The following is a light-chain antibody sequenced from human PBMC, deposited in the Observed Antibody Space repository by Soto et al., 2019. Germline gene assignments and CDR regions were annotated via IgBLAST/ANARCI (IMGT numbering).Light chain of an antibody. V-gene: IGKV3-11*01. CDR2: DAS. Sequence: EIVLTQSPATLSLSPGERATLSCRASQSVSSYLAWYQQKPGQAPRLLMYDASNRATGIPARFSGSGSGTDFTLTISSLEPEDFGVYYCQQRSKWPLTFGQGTQLEIK. CDR1: QSVSSY. J-gene: IGKJ5*01. CDR3: QQRSKWPLT.